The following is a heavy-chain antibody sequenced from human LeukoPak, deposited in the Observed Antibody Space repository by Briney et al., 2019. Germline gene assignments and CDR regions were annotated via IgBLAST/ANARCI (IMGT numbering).Heavy chain of an antibody. J-gene: IGHJ5*02. CDR3: ANGLVGSSAWFDP. Sequence: QPAGTLRLTCAASGFTFSSYAMSWVRQAPGKGLEWVSAISGSGGSTYYADPVKGRLTISNDNSKNTLYLQMNSLRAEDKAVYYCANGLVGSSAWFDPWGQGTLVTVSS. V-gene: IGHV3-23*01. CDR1: GFTFSSYA. D-gene: IGHD6-6*01. CDR2: ISGSGGST.